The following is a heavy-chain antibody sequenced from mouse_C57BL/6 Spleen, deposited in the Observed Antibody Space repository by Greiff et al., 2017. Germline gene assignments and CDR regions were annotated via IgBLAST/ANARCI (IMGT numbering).Heavy chain of an antibody. J-gene: IGHJ2*01. V-gene: IGHV2-5*01. D-gene: IGHD2-3*01. CDR1: GFSLTSSG. Sequence: VQLQQSGPGLVQPSQSLSITCTVSGFSLTSSGVHWVRQSPGKGLEWLGVIWRGGSTDYNAAFMSRLSITKDNSKSQVFFKMNSLQADDTAIYSCAKNDGYYGGLYFDYWGQGTTLTVSS. CDR2: IWRGGST. CDR3: AKNDGYYGGLYFDY.